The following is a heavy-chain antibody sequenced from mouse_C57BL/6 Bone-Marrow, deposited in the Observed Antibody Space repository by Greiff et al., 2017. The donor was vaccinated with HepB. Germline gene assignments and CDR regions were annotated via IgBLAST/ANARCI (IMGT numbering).Heavy chain of an antibody. V-gene: IGHV2-6-1*01. J-gene: IGHJ4*01. CDR2: IWSDGST. D-gene: IGHD1-1*01. CDR1: GFSLTSYG. Sequence: QVQLKESGPGLVAPSQSLSITCTVSGFSLTSYGVHWVRQPPGKGLEWLVVIWSDGSTTYNSALKSRLSISKDNSKSQVFLKMNSLQTDDTAMYYCARQGYYYGSSLYYAMDYWGQGTSVTVSS. CDR3: ARQGYYYGSSLYYAMDY.